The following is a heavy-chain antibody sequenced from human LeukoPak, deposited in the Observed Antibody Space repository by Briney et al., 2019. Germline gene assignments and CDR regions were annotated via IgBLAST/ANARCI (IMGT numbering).Heavy chain of an antibody. CDR1: GYTFTGYY. V-gene: IGHV1-2*02. CDR3: ARARYSYGQIDY. D-gene: IGHD5-18*01. J-gene: IGHJ4*02. CDR2: INPNSGGT. Sequence: ASVKVSCKAPGYTFTGYYMHWVRPAPGQGLEWMGWINPNSGGTNYAQKFQGRVTMTRDTSISTAYMELSRLRSDDTAVYYCARARYSYGQIDYWGQGTLVTVSS.